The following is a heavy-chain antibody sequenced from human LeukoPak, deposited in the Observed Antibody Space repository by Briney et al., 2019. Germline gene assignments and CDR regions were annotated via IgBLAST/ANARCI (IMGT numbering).Heavy chain of an antibody. D-gene: IGHD6-13*01. CDR3: ARGPYSSNWYVDY. V-gene: IGHV3-11*04. CDR2: ISRTGNSI. J-gene: IGHJ4*02. CDR1: GFTVSNNY. Sequence: GGSLRLSCAASGFTVSNNYMSWVRQAPGKGLEWISYISRTGNSIYYADSVKGRFTISRDSAKNSLYLQMNSLRAEDTAVYYCARGPYSSNWYVDYWGQGTLVTVAS.